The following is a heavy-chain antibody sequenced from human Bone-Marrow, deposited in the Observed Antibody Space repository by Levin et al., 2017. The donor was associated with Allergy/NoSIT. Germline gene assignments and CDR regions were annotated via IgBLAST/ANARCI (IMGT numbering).Heavy chain of an antibody. J-gene: IGHJ4*02. V-gene: IGHV2-5*02. Sequence: SGPTLVKPTQTLTLTCTFSGFSLSTAGVGVGWIRQPPGKALEWLSVIYWDDVKRYSPSLGNRLTITKDSSRNQVVLTMTTMDPVDTATYFCAHMFNSYKTFDYWGQGTLVTVSS. D-gene: IGHD4-23*01. CDR2: IYWDDVK. CDR3: AHMFNSYKTFDY. CDR1: GFSLSTAGVG.